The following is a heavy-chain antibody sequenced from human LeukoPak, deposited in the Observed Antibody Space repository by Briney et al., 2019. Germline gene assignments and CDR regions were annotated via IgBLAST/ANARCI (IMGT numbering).Heavy chain of an antibody. Sequence: GESLKISCKGSGYSFTSYWIGWVRQMPGKGLEWMGIIYPGDSDTRYSPSFQGQVTISADKSISTAYLQWSSLKASDTAMYYCARAIAVAEYGGPYYFDYWGQGTLVTVSS. D-gene: IGHD6-19*01. CDR3: ARAIAVAEYGGPYYFDY. CDR2: IYPGDSDT. J-gene: IGHJ4*02. V-gene: IGHV5-51*01. CDR1: GYSFTSYW.